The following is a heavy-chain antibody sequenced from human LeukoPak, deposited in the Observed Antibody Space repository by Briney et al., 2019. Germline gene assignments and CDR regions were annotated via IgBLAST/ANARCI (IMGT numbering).Heavy chain of an antibody. Sequence: SETLSLTCTVSGGSISSSSYYWGWIRQPPGKGLEWIGSIYYSGSTYYNPSLKSRVTISVDTSKNQFSLKLSSVTAADTAVYYCARVPPGGSEGIQHWGQGTLVTVSS. CDR2: IYYSGST. CDR3: ARVPPGGSEGIQH. V-gene: IGHV4-39*07. J-gene: IGHJ1*01. D-gene: IGHD1-26*01. CDR1: GGSISSSSYY.